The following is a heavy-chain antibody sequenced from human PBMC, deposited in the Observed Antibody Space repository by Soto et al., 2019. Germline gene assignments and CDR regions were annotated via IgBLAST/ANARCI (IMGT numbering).Heavy chain of an antibody. Sequence: GGALRLSCEASGFTCSGYWMIWVGQAPGKGLEWVANIKQDGSEKYYVDSVKGRFTISRDNAKNSLYLQMNSLRAEGTAVYYCAREYGKQWLVYYYYGMDVWGQGTTVTVSS. J-gene: IGHJ6*02. CDR2: IKQDGSEK. CDR1: GFTCSGYW. D-gene: IGHD6-19*01. V-gene: IGHV3-7*01. CDR3: AREYGKQWLVYYYYGMDV.